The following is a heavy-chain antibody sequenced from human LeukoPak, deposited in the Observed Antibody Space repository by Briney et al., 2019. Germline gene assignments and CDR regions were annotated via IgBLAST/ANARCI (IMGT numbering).Heavy chain of an antibody. V-gene: IGHV3-48*02. D-gene: IGHD4-17*01. CDR2: ISSSSSTI. Sequence: GGSLRLSCAASGFTFSSYSMNWVRQAPGKGLEWVSYISSSSSTIYYADSVKGRFTISRDNAKNSLYLQMNSLRDEDTAVYYCARDDYGDYYSYQNVAPLHDYYYYGMDVWGQGTTVTVSS. CDR1: GFTFSSYS. J-gene: IGHJ6*02. CDR3: ARDDYGDYYSYQNVAPLHDYYYYGMDV.